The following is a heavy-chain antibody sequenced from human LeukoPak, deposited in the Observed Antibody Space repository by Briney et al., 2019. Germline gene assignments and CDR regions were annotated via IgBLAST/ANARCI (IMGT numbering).Heavy chain of an antibody. CDR3: ITPLGYCSSASCRHGMDV. D-gene: IGHD2-2*01. J-gene: IGHJ6*02. Sequence: ASVKVSCKVSGYSLTDLSIHWVRQAPGKGLEWMGGYDPEHEETIYAQKFQGRVTMTEDTSSDTAYMELSSLRSEDTAVYYCITPLGYCSSASCRHGMDVWGQGTTVIVS. V-gene: IGHV1-24*01. CDR2: YDPEHEET. CDR1: GYSLTDLS.